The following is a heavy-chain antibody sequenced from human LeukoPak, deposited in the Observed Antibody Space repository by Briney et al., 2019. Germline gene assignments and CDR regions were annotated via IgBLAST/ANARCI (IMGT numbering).Heavy chain of an antibody. J-gene: IGHJ5*02. CDR1: GDSISNYY. Sequence: SPSETLSLICTVSGDSISNYYWNWIRQSPGKGLEWIGNIYYSGSTNYNPSFKSRVTMSVDTSKNQFSLKLNSVTAADTAVYYCARAVASNWFDPWGQGTLVTVSS. CDR3: ARAVASNWFDP. D-gene: IGHD6-19*01. CDR2: IYYSGST. V-gene: IGHV4-59*08.